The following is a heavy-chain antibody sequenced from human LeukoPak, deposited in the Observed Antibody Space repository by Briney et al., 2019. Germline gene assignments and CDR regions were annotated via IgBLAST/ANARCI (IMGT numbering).Heavy chain of an antibody. Sequence: SETLSLTCAVYGGSFSGYYWSWIRQPPGKGLEWIGEINHSGSTNYNPTLKSRVTIRVDTYKNQFSLKLRSVTAADTAVYYCGVGDYVWGSYRSYWGQRTLVTVSS. D-gene: IGHD3-16*02. CDR2: INHSGST. V-gene: IGHV4-34*01. CDR3: GVGDYVWGSYRSY. CDR1: GGSFSGYY. J-gene: IGHJ4*02.